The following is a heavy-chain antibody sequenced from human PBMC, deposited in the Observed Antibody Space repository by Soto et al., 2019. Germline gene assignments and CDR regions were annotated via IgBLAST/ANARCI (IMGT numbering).Heavy chain of an antibody. CDR3: AKDIIAAAGTYYGMDV. Sequence: QVQLVESGGGVVQPGRSLRLSCAASGFTFSSYGMHWVRQAPGKGLEWVAVISYDGSNKYYADSVKGRFTISRDNSKNTLYLQMNGLRAEDTAVYYCAKDIIAAAGTYYGMDVWGQGTTVTVSS. J-gene: IGHJ6*02. V-gene: IGHV3-30*18. CDR1: GFTFSSYG. CDR2: ISYDGSNK. D-gene: IGHD6-13*01.